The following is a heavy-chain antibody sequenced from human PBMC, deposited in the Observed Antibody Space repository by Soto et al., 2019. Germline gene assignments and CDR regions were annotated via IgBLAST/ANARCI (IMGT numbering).Heavy chain of an antibody. CDR2: IYYSGST. Sequence: PSETLSLTCTVSGDSISSYYWSWIRQPPGKGLEWIGYIYYSGSTNYNPSLKSRVTISVDTSKNQFSLKLSSVTAADTAVYYCVRGWGGYFDNWGQGTLVTVSS. D-gene: IGHD7-27*01. CDR1: GDSISSYY. V-gene: IGHV4-59*01. CDR3: VRGWGGYFDN. J-gene: IGHJ4*02.